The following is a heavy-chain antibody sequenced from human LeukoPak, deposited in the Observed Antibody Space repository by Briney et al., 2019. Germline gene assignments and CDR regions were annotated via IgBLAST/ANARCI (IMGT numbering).Heavy chain of an antibody. CDR3: ASLPSGYDSSGYYYPRFDY. D-gene: IGHD3-22*01. V-gene: IGHV1-69*13. J-gene: IGHJ4*02. Sequence: ASVKVSCKASGGTFSSYAISWARQAPGQGLEWMGGIIPIFGTANYAQKFQGRVTITADESTSTAYMELSSLRSEDTAVYYCASLPSGYDSSGYYYPRFDYWGQGTLVTVSS. CDR1: GGTFSSYA. CDR2: IIPIFGTA.